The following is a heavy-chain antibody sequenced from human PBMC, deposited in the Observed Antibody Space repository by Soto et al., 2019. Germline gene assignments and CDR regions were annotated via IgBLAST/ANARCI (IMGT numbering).Heavy chain of an antibody. J-gene: IGHJ4*02. CDR2: INPILSMS. D-gene: IGHD3-10*01. V-gene: IGHV1-69*02. CDR1: GDTFNFYS. Sequence: QVQLVQSGAEVKKPGSSVRVSCKASGDTFNFYSINWVRQAPGLGLEWMGRINPILSMSDYAQRFQGRVTMTADKSTSTAYVELSSLRSEDTAMYYWASSYGSGYRAFDSWGQGARVTVSS. CDR3: ASSYGSGYRAFDS.